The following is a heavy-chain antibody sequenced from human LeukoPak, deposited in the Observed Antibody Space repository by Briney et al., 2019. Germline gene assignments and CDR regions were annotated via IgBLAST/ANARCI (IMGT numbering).Heavy chain of an antibody. V-gene: IGHV3-48*03. CDR1: GFTFSSFE. CDR3: ARSPPAY. J-gene: IGHJ4*02. Sequence: GGSLRLSCAASGFTFSSFEINWVRQAAGKGHEGVSSLCSSGKNLYYPDSVKGRFTISRDNAKNSLYLQMSSLRAEDTAVYYCARSPPAYWGQGTLVTVSS. CDR2: LCSSGKNL.